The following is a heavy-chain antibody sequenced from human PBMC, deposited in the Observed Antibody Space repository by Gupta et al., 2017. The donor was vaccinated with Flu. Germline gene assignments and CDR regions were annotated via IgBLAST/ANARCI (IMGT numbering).Heavy chain of an antibody. CDR1: GFTFSSYA. V-gene: IGHV3-23*01. D-gene: IGHD3-22*01. CDR3: AKDALVGYYYDSSGLDY. Sequence: EVPLLESGGGLVQPGGSLRLSCAASGFTFSSYAMSWVRQAPGKGLEWVSTISGSGGSTYYADSVKGRFTISRDNSKNTLFLQMNSLRAEDTAVYYCAKDALVGYYYDSSGLDYWGQGTLVTVSS. J-gene: IGHJ4*02. CDR2: ISGSGGST.